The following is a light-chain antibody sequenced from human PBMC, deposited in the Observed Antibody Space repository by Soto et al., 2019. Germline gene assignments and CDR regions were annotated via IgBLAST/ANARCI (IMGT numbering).Light chain of an antibody. CDR1: QSISSW. V-gene: IGKV1-5*03. Sequence: DIQMTQSPSTLSASVGDRVTITCRASQSISSWLAWYQQKPGKAPKLLIYKASSFESGLPSRFSGSGSGTEFTLTISSLQPDDFATYYCQQYNSYPWTFGQGTKVEIK. CDR3: QQYNSYPWT. J-gene: IGKJ1*01. CDR2: KAS.